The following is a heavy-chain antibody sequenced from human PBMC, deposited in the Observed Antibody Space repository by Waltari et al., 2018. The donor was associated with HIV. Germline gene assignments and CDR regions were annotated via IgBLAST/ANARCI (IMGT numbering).Heavy chain of an antibody. CDR1: GGSFSGYY. V-gene: IGHV4-34*01. D-gene: IGHD3-22*01. Sequence: QVQLQQWGAGLLKHSETLSLTCAVYGGSFSGYYWSWIRQPPGKGLGWIGEINHSGSTNYNPSLKSRVTISVDTSKNQFSLKLSSVTAADTAVYYCARDYYYDSSGPDAFDIWGQGTMVTVSS. CDR3: ARDYYYDSSGPDAFDI. CDR2: INHSGST. J-gene: IGHJ3*02.